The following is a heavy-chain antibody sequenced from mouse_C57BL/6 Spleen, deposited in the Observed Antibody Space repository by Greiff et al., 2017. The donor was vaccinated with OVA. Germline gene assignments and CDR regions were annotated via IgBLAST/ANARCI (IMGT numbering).Heavy chain of an antibody. J-gene: IGHJ3*01. D-gene: IGHD2-3*01. CDR1: GFTFSDYG. V-gene: IGHV5-17*01. Sequence: DVHLVESGGGLVKPGGSLKLSCAASGFTFSDYGMHWVRQAPEKGLEWVAYISSGSSTIYYADTVKGRFTISRDNAKNTLFLQMTSRRSEDTAMYYCARDGYYQAWFAYWGQGTLVTVSA. CDR3: ARDGYYQAWFAY. CDR2: ISSGSSTI.